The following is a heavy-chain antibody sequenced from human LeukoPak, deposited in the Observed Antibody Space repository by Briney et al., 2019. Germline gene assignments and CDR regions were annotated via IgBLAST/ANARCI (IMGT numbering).Heavy chain of an antibody. CDR2: ISSSSYI. V-gene: IGHV3-21*01. CDR1: GFTFSSYS. Sequence: PGGSLRLSCAASGFTFSSYSMNWVRQAPGKGLEWVSSISSSSYIYYADSVKGRFTISRDNAKNSLYLQMNSLRAEDTAVYYCVYGDYYIPFDYWGQGTLVTVSS. J-gene: IGHJ4*02. CDR3: VYGDYYIPFDY. D-gene: IGHD4-17*01.